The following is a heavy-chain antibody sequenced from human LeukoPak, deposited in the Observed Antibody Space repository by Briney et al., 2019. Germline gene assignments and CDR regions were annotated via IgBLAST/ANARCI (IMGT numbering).Heavy chain of an antibody. CDR1: GGSISSYY. Sequence: PSETLSLTCTVSGGSISSYYWSRIRQPAGKGLEWIGRIYTSGSTNYNPSLKSRVTMSVDTSKNQFSLKLSSVTAADTAVYYCARAYCSGGSCYSPGAFDIWGQGTMVTVSS. V-gene: IGHV4-4*07. D-gene: IGHD2-15*01. CDR2: IYTSGST. CDR3: ARAYCSGGSCYSPGAFDI. J-gene: IGHJ3*02.